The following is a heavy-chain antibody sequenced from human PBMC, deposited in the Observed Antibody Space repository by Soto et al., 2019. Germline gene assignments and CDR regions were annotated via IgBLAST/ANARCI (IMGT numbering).Heavy chain of an antibody. D-gene: IGHD6-6*01. J-gene: IGHJ6*02. V-gene: IGHV3-30-3*01. CDR1: GFTFSSYA. CDR2: ISYDGSNK. Sequence: QVQLVESGGGVVQPGRSLRLSCAASGFTFSSYAMHWVRQAPGKGLEWVAVISYDGSNKYYADSVKGRFTISRDNSKNTLYLQMNSLRAEDTAVYYCARDFEGGSSMDVWGQGTTVTVSS. CDR3: ARDFEGGSSMDV.